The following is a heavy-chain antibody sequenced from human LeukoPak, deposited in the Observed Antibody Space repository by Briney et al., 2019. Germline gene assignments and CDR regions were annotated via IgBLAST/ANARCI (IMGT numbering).Heavy chain of an antibody. J-gene: IGHJ4*02. Sequence: SVKVSCKASGGTFSSYAISWVRQAPGQGLEWMGGFIPIFGTANYAQKVQGRVTITADESTSTAYMELSSLRSEDTAVYYCARAIYCGGDCYQYYFDYWGQGTLVTVSS. CDR1: GGTFSSYA. CDR2: FIPIFGTA. V-gene: IGHV1-69*01. CDR3: ARAIYCGGDCYQYYFDY. D-gene: IGHD2-21*01.